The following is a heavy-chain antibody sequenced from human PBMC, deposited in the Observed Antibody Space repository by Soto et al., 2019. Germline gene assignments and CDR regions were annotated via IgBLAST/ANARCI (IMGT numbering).Heavy chain of an antibody. D-gene: IGHD1-26*01. CDR1: GFTFSSYW. CDR3: ARDVVGATPYYFDY. Sequence: SLRLSCAASGFTFSSYWMIWVRQAPGKGLEWVANIKQDGSEKYYVDSVKGRFTISRDNAKNSLYLQMNSLRAEDTVVYYCARDVVGATPYYFDYWGQGTLVTVSS. J-gene: IGHJ4*02. CDR2: IKQDGSEK. V-gene: IGHV3-7*03.